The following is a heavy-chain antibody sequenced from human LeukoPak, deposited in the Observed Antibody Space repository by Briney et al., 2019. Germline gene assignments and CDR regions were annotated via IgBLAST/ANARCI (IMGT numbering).Heavy chain of an antibody. CDR2: IIPIFGTA. CDR3: ARDTIPDCSGGSCYGHVSYFDY. V-gene: IGHV1-69*13. D-gene: IGHD2-15*01. J-gene: IGHJ4*02. CDR1: GGTFSSYA. Sequence: GASVKVSCKASGGTFSSYAISWVRQAPGQGLEWMGGIIPIFGTANYAQKFQGRVTITADESTSTAYMELSSLRSEDTAVYYCARDTIPDCSGGSCYGHVSYFDYWGQGTLVTVSS.